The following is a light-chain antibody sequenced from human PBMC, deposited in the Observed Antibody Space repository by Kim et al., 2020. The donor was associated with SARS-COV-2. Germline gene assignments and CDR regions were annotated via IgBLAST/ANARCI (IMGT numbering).Light chain of an antibody. V-gene: IGLV3-19*01. CDR3: NSRDSNDNVV. CDR2: GKN. Sequence: ALGQTVRTTSQIDSLRSYYATWNQQKPGQATILVNYGKNNRPSGIPDRFSGYSSGNTASLTITGTQAGDEADYYCNSRDSNDNVVFGGGTQLTVL. CDR1: SLRSYY. J-gene: IGLJ2*01.